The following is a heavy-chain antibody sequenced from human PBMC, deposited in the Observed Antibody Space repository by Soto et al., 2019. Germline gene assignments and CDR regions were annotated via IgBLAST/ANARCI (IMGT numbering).Heavy chain of an antibody. D-gene: IGHD5-12*01. J-gene: IGHJ5*02. V-gene: IGHV1-18*01. CDR3: ARAISGYVT. CDR1: GYTFTSYG. CDR2: ITAYDGNT. Sequence: ASVKVPCKASGYTFTSYGISWVRQAPGQGLEWMGWITAYDGNTDYAQKLQGRVTMTTDTSTSTAYMDLSSLTSEDAAIYYCARAISGYVTWGQGTLVTVSS.